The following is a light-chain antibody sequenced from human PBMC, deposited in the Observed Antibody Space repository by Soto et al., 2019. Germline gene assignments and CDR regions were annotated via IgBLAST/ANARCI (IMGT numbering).Light chain of an antibody. CDR1: SGSIASHY. CDR2: EDN. J-gene: IGLJ3*02. Sequence: NFMLAQPHSVSESPGKTVTISCTRSSGSIASHYVQWYQQRPGSAPTTVIFEDNQRPSGVPDRFSGSIDSSSNSASLTISGLKTEDEADYYCQSYDGSDSWVFGGGTQLTVL. CDR3: QSYDGSDSWV. V-gene: IGLV6-57*04.